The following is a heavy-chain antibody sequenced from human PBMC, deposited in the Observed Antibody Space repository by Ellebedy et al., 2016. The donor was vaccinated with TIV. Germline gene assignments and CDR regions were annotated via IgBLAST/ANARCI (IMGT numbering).Heavy chain of an antibody. CDR2: IRSTGSDK. D-gene: IGHD2-15*01. CDR1: GFTFSNYN. V-gene: IGHV3-21*06. Sequence: GESLKISCVASGFTFSNYNMNWVRKSPGKGLEWVSSIRSTGSDKYYAESVKGRFTISRDNAQDTLFLQMNSLGAEDTAVYFCSRGWSTPDSWGQGTLVIVSS. CDR3: SRGWSTPDS. J-gene: IGHJ4*02.